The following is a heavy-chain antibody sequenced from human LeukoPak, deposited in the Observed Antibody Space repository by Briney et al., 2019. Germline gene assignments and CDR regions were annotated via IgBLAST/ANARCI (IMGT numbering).Heavy chain of an antibody. J-gene: IGHJ4*02. CDR3: VREIKIMGFRAFDY. D-gene: IGHD3-10*01. CDR2: IYSGVSS. V-gene: IGHV3-66*01. CDR1: GFNVSGNY. Sequence: PGGSLRLSCAASGFNVSGNYMSWVRQAPGKGLEWVSVIYSGVSSYYADPVKGRFTISRDNSKNTLYLQMDSLTVEDTGLYYCVREIKIMGFRAFDYWGQGTPVTVSS.